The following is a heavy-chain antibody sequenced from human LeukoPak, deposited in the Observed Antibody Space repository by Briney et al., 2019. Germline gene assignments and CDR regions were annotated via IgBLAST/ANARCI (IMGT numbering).Heavy chain of an antibody. D-gene: IGHD2-8*02. CDR2: ISYDGTEK. V-gene: IGHV3-30*09. CDR1: GFTFSHYG. CDR3: ARVDRSTGGNCYFDY. Sequence: PGGSLRLSCAASGFTFSHYGMHWVRQAPGKGLEWVAVISYDGTEKEAADSVKGRFAISRDNSKNTLYLQMNSLRPDDTAVYYCARVDRSTGGNCYFDYWGQGTLVVVSS. J-gene: IGHJ4*02.